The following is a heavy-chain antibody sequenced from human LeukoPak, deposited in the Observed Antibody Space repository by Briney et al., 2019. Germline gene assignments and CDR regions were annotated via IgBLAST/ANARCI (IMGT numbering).Heavy chain of an antibody. V-gene: IGHV3-49*04. J-gene: IGHJ4*02. CDR3: TRDVYYYGSGSYLNRDH. Sequence: PGGSLRLSCTASGFTFGDYAMSWVRQAPGKGLEWVGFIRSKAYGGTTEYAASVKGRFTISRDDSKSIAYLQMNSLKTEDTAVYYCTRDVYYYGSGSYLNRDHWGQGALVTVSS. CDR1: GFTFGDYA. CDR2: IRSKAYGGTT. D-gene: IGHD3-10*01.